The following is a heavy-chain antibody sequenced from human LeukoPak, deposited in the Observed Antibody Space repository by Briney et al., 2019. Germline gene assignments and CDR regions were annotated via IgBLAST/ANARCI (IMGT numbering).Heavy chain of an antibody. CDR3: ARDADYGSGRGLDV. D-gene: IGHD3-10*01. CDR1: GFTFSSYS. V-gene: IGHV3-21*04. CDR2: ISSSSSYI. Sequence: GGSLRLSCAASGFTFSSYSMNWVRQAPGKGLEWVSSISSSSSYIYYADSVKGRFTISRDNSKNTLYLQMNSLRAEDTAVYYCARDADYGSGRGLDVWGKGTTVTISS. J-gene: IGHJ6*04.